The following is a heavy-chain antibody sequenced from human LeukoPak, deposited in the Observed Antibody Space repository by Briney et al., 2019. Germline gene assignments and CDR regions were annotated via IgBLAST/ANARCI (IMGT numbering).Heavy chain of an antibody. D-gene: IGHD3-10*01. V-gene: IGHV4-39*07. CDR1: GASISSTSYY. CDR2: IYTSGST. J-gene: IGHJ3*02. CDR3: ARDPGADDAFDI. Sequence: PSETLSLTCTVSGASISSTSYYWGWIRQPPGKGLEWIGRIYTSGSTNYNPSLKSRVTMSVDTSKNQFSLKLSSVTAADTAVYYCARDPGADDAFDIWGQGTTVTVSS.